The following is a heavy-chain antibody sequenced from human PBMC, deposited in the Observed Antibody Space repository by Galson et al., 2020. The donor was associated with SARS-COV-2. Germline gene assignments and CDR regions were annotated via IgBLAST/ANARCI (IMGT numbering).Heavy chain of an antibody. V-gene: IGHV3-21*01. CDR2: ISSSSSYI. D-gene: IGHD6-6*01. CDR3: ARDWDTSIAARPSFDY. J-gene: IGHJ4*02. Sequence: GGSLRLSCAASGFTFSSYSMNWVRQAPGKGLEWVLSISSSSSYIYYADSVKGRFTISRDNAKNSLYLQMNSLRAEDTAVYYCARDWDTSIAARPSFDYWGQGTLVTVSS. CDR1: GFTFSSYS.